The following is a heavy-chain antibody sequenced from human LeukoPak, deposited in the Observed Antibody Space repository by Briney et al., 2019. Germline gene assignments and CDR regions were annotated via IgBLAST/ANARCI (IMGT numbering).Heavy chain of an antibody. CDR2: IYTSGST. J-gene: IGHJ3*02. V-gene: IGHV4-4*07. CDR3: ARPAWPEYDRGPGLRAFDI. Sequence: SETLSLTCTVSGGSISSYYWSWIRQPAGKGLEWIGRIYTSGSTNYNPSLKSRVTMTRDTSTSTVYMELSSLRSEDTAVYYCARPAWPEYDRGPGLRAFDIWGQGTMVTVSS. CDR1: GGSISSYY. D-gene: IGHD3-22*01.